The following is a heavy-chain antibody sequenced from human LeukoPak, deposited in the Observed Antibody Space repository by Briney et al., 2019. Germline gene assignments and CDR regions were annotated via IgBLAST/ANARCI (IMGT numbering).Heavy chain of an antibody. J-gene: IGHJ4*02. D-gene: IGHD2-15*01. CDR2: INTDGSST. CDR3: ARDLSGGHS. V-gene: IGHV3-74*01. CDR1: GFTFSNYW. Sequence: GGSLRLSCAASGFTFSNYWLHWVRQAPGKGLVWVSRINTDGSSTSYADSVKGRFTISRDNAKSTLYQQMNSLRAEDTAVYYRARDLSGGHSWGQGTLVTVSS.